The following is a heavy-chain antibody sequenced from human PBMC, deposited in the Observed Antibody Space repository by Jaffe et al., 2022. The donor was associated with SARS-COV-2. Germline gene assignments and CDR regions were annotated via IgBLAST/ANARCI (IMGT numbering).Heavy chain of an antibody. J-gene: IGHJ5*02. CDR2: IDTGKGNT. CDR3: ARTQAQWFGESIWWFDP. D-gene: IGHD3-10*01. V-gene: IGHV1-3*04. Sequence: QVQLVQSGAEVKKPGASVKVSCKASGYTFTNYAIHWVRQAPGQRLEWMGWIDTGKGNTRNSLKFQGRVTITRDTSASTAYMELSNLRSEDTAVYYCARTQAQWFGESIWWFDPWGQGTLVTVSS. CDR1: GYTFTNYA.